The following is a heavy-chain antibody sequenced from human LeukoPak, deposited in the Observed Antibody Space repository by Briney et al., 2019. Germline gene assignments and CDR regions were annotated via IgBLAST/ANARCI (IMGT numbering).Heavy chain of an antibody. V-gene: IGHV3-7*01. CDR3: GRHRSGSGTYFIDH. J-gene: IGHJ4*02. Sequence: TGGSLRLSCVVSGFTFSSYSMIWVRQAPGKGLQWVANMKKDGSETNYGDSVKGRFTISRDNAKNSLYLQMNSLRADDTAVYYCGRHRSGSGTYFIDHWGEGTLVSVSS. CDR2: MKKDGSET. D-gene: IGHD3-10*01. CDR1: GFTFSSYS.